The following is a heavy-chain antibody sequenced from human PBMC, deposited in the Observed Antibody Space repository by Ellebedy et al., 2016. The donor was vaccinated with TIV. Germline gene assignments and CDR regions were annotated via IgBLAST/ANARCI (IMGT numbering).Heavy chain of an antibody. CDR3: ARDRAATTVTDYFDY. J-gene: IGHJ4*02. Sequence: GESLKISCAASGFTFSSYAMNWVRQAPGKGLEWVSAISGSGGSTYYADSVKGRFTISRDNSKNTLYLQMNSLRAEDTAVYYCARDRAATTVTDYFDYWGQGTLVTVSS. D-gene: IGHD4-17*01. CDR2: ISGSGGST. V-gene: IGHV3-23*01. CDR1: GFTFSSYA.